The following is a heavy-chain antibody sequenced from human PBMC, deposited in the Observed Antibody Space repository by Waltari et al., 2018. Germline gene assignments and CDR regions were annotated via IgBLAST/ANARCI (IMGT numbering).Heavy chain of an antibody. CDR3: ARVQAAYEHAFDI. CDR2: IYHSGST. J-gene: IGHJ3*02. CDR1: GGSISSSNW. V-gene: IGHV4-4*02. D-gene: IGHD3-3*01. Sequence: QVQLQESGPGLVKPSETLSLTCAVSGGSISSSNWWSWVRQPPGKGLEWIGEIYHSGSTNYNPALKSRVTLSVDKPKNQFSLKLSSVTAADTAVYYCARVQAAYEHAFDIWGQGTMVTVSS.